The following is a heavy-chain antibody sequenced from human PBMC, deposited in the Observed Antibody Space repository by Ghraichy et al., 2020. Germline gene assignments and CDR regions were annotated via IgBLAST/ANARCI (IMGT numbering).Heavy chain of an antibody. Sequence: GESLNISCAASGFTFSSYSMNWVRQAPGKGLEWVSYISSSSSTIYYADSVKGRFTISRDNAKNSLYLQMNSLRDEDTAVYYCARDKGMYDFWSGYDGGPLSNWFDPWGQGTLVTVSS. V-gene: IGHV3-48*02. CDR3: ARDKGMYDFWSGYDGGPLSNWFDP. J-gene: IGHJ5*02. CDR1: GFTFSSYS. D-gene: IGHD3-3*01. CDR2: ISSSSSTI.